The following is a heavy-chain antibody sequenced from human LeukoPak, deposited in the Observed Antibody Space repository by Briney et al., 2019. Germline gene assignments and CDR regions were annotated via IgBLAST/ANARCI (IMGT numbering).Heavy chain of an antibody. CDR3: ARDESKYSYGYGGDFDY. CDR1: GFTFSSYN. Sequence: GGSLRLSCAASGFTFSSYNMNWVRQAPGKGLEWVSSITSGSSYIYYADSVKGRFTISSDNAKNSLYLQMNSLRAEDTAVYYCARDESKYSYGYGGDFDYWGQGTLVTVSS. J-gene: IGHJ4*02. V-gene: IGHV3-21*01. D-gene: IGHD5-18*01. CDR2: ITSGSSYI.